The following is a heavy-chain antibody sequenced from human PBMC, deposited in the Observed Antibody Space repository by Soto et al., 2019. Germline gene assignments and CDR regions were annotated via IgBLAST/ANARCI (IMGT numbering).Heavy chain of an antibody. Sequence: GGSLGLSCAASGLAVRSNYMTWVRQAPGKGLEWVSVVHSGGSTYCADSVKDRFTISRDNSKNTVYLQMSSLRAEDTALYYCATGGSGVFDYWGQGTLVTVSS. CDR2: VHSGGST. D-gene: IGHD6-19*01. CDR1: GLAVRSNY. CDR3: ATGGSGVFDY. J-gene: IGHJ4*02. V-gene: IGHV3-66*01.